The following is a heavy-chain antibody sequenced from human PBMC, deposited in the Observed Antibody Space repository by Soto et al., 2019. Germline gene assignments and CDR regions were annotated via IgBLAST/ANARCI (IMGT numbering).Heavy chain of an antibody. J-gene: IGHJ5*02. CDR3: TSSSPFIAVDINWFDP. CDR2: IKSKTDGGTT. D-gene: IGHD6-19*01. Sequence: GGSLRLSCAASGFTFSNAWINWVRQAPGKGLEWVGRIKSKTDGGTTDYAAPVKGRFTISRDDSKNTLYLQMNSLKTEDTAVYYCTSSSPFIAVDINWFDPWGQGTLVTVSS. V-gene: IGHV3-15*07. CDR1: GFTFSNAW.